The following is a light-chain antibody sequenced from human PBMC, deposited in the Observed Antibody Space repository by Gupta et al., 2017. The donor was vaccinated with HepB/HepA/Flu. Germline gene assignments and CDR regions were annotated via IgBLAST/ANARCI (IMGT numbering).Light chain of an antibody. J-gene: IGLJ2*01. V-gene: IGLV3-1*01. CDR2: QDK. CDR3: QAWDSSTSYVL. CDR1: KLGDKF. Sequence: SYDLTQPPSVSVSPGQTVSITCSGDKLGDKFACWYQQKPGQSPILIIYQDKKRPSGIPERFSGSNSGNTATLTISGTQAMDEADYYCQAWDSSTSYVLFGGGTSLTVL.